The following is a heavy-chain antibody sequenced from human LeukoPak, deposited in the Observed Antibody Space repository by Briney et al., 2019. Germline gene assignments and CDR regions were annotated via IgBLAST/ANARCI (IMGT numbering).Heavy chain of an antibody. V-gene: IGHV3-49*03. CDR1: GFTFGDYT. CDR2: IRSKAYGGTT. D-gene: IGHD3-3*01. J-gene: IGHJ4*02. Sequence: GGSLRLSCTASGFTFGDYTVTWFRQAPGKGLEWVGFIRSKAYGGTTEDAASVKGRFAISRDDSKSIAYLQMNSLKTEDTAVYYCTTSGLEWLSPNYYFDYWGQGTLVTVSS. CDR3: TTSGLEWLSPNYYFDY.